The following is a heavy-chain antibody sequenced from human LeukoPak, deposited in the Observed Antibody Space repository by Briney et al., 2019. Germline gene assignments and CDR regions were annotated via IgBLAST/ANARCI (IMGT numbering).Heavy chain of an antibody. V-gene: IGHV3-43D*03. CDR3: AREAEISSYYDSSGYYPYFDY. Sequence: GGSLRLSCAASGFTFDDYMMHWVRQAPGKGLEWVSLISGDGGSTYYADSVKGRFTISRDNSKNSLYLQMNSLRAEDTAVYYCAREAEISSYYDSSGYYPYFDYWGQGTLVTVSS. CDR1: GFTFDDYM. D-gene: IGHD3-22*01. J-gene: IGHJ4*02. CDR2: ISGDGGST.